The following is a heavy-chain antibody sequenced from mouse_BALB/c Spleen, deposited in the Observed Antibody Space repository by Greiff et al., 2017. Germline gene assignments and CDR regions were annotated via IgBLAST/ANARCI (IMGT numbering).Heavy chain of an antibody. D-gene: IGHD2-14*01. Sequence: EVKLMESGGGLVQPGGSRKLSCAASGFTFSSYAMSWVRQTPEKRLEWVATISSGGSYTYYPDSVKGRFTISRDNAKNTLYLQMSSLRSEDTAMYYCARQDYRYAMDYWGQGTSVTVSS. CDR2: ISSGGSYT. CDR3: ARQDYRYAMDY. CDR1: GFTFSSYA. V-gene: IGHV5-9-3*01. J-gene: IGHJ4*01.